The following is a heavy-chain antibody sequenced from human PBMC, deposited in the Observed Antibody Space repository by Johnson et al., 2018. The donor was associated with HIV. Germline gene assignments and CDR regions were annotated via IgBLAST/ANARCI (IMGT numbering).Heavy chain of an antibody. D-gene: IGHD5-18*01. CDR3: AVGIQLWFASEGDAFDI. CDR1: GFTVSSNY. J-gene: IGHJ3*02. Sequence: VRLVETGGGLIQPGGSLRLSCAASGFTVSSNYMSWVRQAPGKGLDWVAFISRDGGTEYYADSVKGRFAISRDNAKSTLYLLMNYLTPEDTAMYYCAVGIQLWFASEGDAFDIWGQGAMVSVSS. V-gene: IGHV3-53*05. CDR2: ISRDGGTE.